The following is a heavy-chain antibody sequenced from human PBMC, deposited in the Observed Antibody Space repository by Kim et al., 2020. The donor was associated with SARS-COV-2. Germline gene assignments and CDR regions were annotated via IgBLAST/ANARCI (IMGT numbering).Heavy chain of an antibody. CDR1: GFTFSSYG. V-gene: IGHV3-33*06. J-gene: IGHJ4*02. D-gene: IGHD6-19*01. CDR3: AKDRKRGIAVAGVLVFDY. Sequence: GGSLRLSCAASGFTFSSYGMHWVRQAPGKGLEWVAVIWYDGSNKYYADSVKGRFTISRDNSKNTLYLQMNSLRAEDTAVYYCAKDRKRGIAVAGVLVFDYWGQGTLVTVSS. CDR2: IWYDGSNK.